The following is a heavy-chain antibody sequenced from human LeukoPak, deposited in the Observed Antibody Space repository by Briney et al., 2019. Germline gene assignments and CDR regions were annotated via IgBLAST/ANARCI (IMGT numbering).Heavy chain of an antibody. Sequence: SETLSLTCAVYGGSFSGYYWSWIRQPPGKGLEWIGEINHSGSTNYNPSLKSRVTISVDTSKNQFSLKLSSVTAADTALFYCAGLPGFRPAAIWGAGWYSDLWGGGTLVLASS. CDR1: GGSFSGYY. CDR3: AGLPGFRPAAIWGAGWYSDL. V-gene: IGHV4-34*01. D-gene: IGHD2-2*02. CDR2: INHSGST. J-gene: IGHJ2*01.